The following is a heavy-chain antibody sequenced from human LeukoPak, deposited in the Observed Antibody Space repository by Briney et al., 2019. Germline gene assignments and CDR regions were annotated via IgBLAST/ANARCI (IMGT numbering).Heavy chain of an antibody. Sequence: GGSLRLSCTASGFTFSDYYMSWIRQAPGQGLEWVSYISSSGSTIYYADSVEGRFTISRDNAKNSLYLQMNSLRAEDTAVYYCARGLLWFGESQGAFDIWGQGTMVTVSS. D-gene: IGHD3-10*01. CDR3: ARGLLWFGESQGAFDI. V-gene: IGHV3-11*04. CDR1: GFTFSDYY. CDR2: ISSSGSTI. J-gene: IGHJ3*02.